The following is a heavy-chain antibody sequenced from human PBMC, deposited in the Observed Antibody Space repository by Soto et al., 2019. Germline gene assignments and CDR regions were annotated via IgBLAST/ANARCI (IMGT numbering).Heavy chain of an antibody. J-gene: IGHJ6*03. CDR3: ARAPRGKDTAMVTVYYYYMDV. V-gene: IGHV4-34*01. CDR1: GGSFSGHY. D-gene: IGHD5-18*01. Sequence: SETLSLTCAVYGGSFSGHYWSWIRQPPGKGLEWIGEINHSGSTNYNPSLKSRVTISVDTSKNQFSLKLSSVTAADTAVYYCARAPRGKDTAMVTVYYYYMDVWGKGTTVTVSS. CDR2: INHSGST.